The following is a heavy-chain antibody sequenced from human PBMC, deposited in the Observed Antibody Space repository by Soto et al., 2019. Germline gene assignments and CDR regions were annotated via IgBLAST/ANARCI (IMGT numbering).Heavy chain of an antibody. CDR3: ARELYSSSDSRSFDY. V-gene: IGHV3-21*01. Sequence: LRLSCAASGFTFSSYSMNWVRQAPGKGLEWVSSISSSSSYIYYADSVKGRFTISRDNAKNSLYLQMNSLRAEDTAVYYCARELYSSSDSRSFDYWGQGTLVTVSS. CDR1: GFTFSSYS. J-gene: IGHJ4*02. CDR2: ISSSSSYI. D-gene: IGHD6-13*01.